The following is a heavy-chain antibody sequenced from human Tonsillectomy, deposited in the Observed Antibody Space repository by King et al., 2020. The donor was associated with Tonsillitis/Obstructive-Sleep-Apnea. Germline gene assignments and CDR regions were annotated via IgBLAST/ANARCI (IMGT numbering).Heavy chain of an antibody. J-gene: IGHJ6*02. D-gene: IGHD3-3*01. V-gene: IGHV3-30*03. CDR3: VVGFLEWLPLVHSMDV. Sequence: VQLVESGGGVVQPGRSLRLSCAASGFTFSTYGMHWVRQAPGKGLEWVAVISYDGSHKYYADSVKGRFTISRDNSKNTLYLQMNSLRAEDTAVYYCVVGFLEWLPLVHSMDVWGQGTTVTVSS. CDR2: ISYDGSHK. CDR1: GFTFSTYG.